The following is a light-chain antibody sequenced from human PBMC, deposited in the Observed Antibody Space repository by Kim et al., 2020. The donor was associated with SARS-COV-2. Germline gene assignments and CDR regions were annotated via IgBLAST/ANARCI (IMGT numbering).Light chain of an antibody. CDR3: QQYGTSPYT. CDR1: QIISSNFN. V-gene: IGKV3-20*01. CDR2: GAS. J-gene: IGKJ2*01. Sequence: SPGEPATLSCRASQIISSNFNLAWYQQKPGQPPRLLIYGASSRATGIPDRFSGSGSATDFTLTISRLEPEDFAVYYCQQYGTSPYTFGQGTKLEI.